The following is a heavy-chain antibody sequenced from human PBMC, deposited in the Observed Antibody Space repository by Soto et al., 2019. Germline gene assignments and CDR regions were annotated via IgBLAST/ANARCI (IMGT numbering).Heavy chain of an antibody. CDR1: GASINNNDYY. J-gene: IGHJ2*01. CDR2: VSSSGTT. D-gene: IGHD3-22*01. Sequence: SATLSLTCTVSGASINNNDYYLSWIRQTPGKGLEWIGYVSSSGTTDYIPSLKSRLSMSIDKSQNQFTLKLNSVTAADTATYYCARMSYFYDKWYFDLWGRGTLVTVS. V-gene: IGHV4-30-4*01. CDR3: ARMSYFYDKWYFDL.